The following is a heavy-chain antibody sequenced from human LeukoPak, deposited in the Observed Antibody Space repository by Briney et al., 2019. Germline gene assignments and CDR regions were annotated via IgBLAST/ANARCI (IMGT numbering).Heavy chain of an antibody. CDR2: IDWDDDK. D-gene: IGHD5-24*01. J-gene: IGHJ4*02. CDR1: GFSLSTSGMR. Sequence: SGPTLVNPTQTLTLTCTFSGFSLSTSGMRVSWIRQPPGKALEWLARIDWDDDKFYSTSLKTRLTISKDTSKNQVVLTMTNMDPVDTATYYCARIRDGYNYLDYWGQGTPVTVSS. CDR3: ARIRDGYNYLDY. V-gene: IGHV2-70*04.